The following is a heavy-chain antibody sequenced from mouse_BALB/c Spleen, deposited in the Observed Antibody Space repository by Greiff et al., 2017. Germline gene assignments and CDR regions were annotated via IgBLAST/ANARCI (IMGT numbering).Heavy chain of an antibody. Sequence: EVQLQESGAELVKPGASVKLSCTASGFNIKDTYMHWVKQRPEQGLEWIGRIDPANGNTKYDPKFQGKATITADTSSNTAYLQLSSLTSEDTAVYYCAIYYCGSSPFAYWGQGTLVTVSA. CDR3: AIYYCGSSPFAY. J-gene: IGHJ3*01. D-gene: IGHD1-1*01. V-gene: IGHV14-3*02. CDR1: GFNIKDTY. CDR2: IDPANGNT.